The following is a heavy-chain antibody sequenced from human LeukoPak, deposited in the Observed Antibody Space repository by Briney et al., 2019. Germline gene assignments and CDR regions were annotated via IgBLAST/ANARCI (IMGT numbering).Heavy chain of an antibody. D-gene: IGHD3-10*01. V-gene: IGHV4-59*01. J-gene: IGHJ4*02. CDR3: ARDRELGY. CDR1: GDSISIYY. Sequence: SETLSLTCTVSGDSISIYYWSWIRQPPGKGLEWIGYIYNSGSTNYNPSLKSRVTISVDTSKNQFSLKLTSVTAADTAVYYCARDRELGYWGQGTLATVSS. CDR2: IYNSGST.